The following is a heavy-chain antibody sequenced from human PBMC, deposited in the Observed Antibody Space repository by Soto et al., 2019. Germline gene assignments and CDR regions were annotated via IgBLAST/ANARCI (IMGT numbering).Heavy chain of an antibody. J-gene: IGHJ6*02. CDR1: GGSVNGYY. CDR2: INHTGGT. V-gene: IGHV4-34*10. D-gene: IGHD4-4*01. Sequence: SETLSLTCAVYGGSVNGYYWNWIRQPPGKGLEWIGEINHTGGTHYNPSLKSRVTMSVDTSKNQFSLRLSSVTAADTAVYYCARSNPRSSYGMDVWGQGTTVTVSS. CDR3: ARSNPRSSYGMDV.